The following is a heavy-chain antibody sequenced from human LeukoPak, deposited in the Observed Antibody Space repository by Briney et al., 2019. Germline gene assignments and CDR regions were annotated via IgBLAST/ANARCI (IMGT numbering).Heavy chain of an antibody. CDR2: IYYSGST. D-gene: IGHD5-12*01. V-gene: IGHV4-59*01. J-gene: IGHJ4*02. CDR1: GCSISSYY. CDR3: ARARGALDGYNYFDY. Sequence: PSETLSLTCTVSGCSISSYYWSWIRQPPGKGLEWVGHIYYSGSTNYNASLKSRVTISVDTSTNQFSLNLRSGTAADTDVYYYARARGALDGYNYFDYWGQGTLVTVSS.